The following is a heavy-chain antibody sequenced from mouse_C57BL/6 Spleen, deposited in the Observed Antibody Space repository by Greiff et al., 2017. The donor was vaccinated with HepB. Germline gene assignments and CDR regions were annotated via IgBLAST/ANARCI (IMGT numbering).Heavy chain of an antibody. CDR3: AKPYYYGSPWFAY. D-gene: IGHD1-1*01. CDR1: GFTFSDYG. CDR2: ISSGSSTI. V-gene: IGHV5-17*01. Sequence: EVQLQESGGGLVKPGGSLKLSCAASGFTFSDYGMHWVRQAPEKGLEWVAYISSGSSTIYYADTVKGRFTISRDNAKNTLFLQMTLLRSEDTAMYYCAKPYYYGSPWFAYWGQGTLVTVSA. J-gene: IGHJ3*01.